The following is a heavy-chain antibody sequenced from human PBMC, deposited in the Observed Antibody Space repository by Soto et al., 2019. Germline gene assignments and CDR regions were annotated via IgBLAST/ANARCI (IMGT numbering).Heavy chain of an antibody. V-gene: IGHV3-23*01. J-gene: IGHJ4*02. D-gene: IGHD6-13*01. CDR3: AKGGVAAARGYFDY. Sequence: SGFTFSDYYMSWIRQAPGKGLEWVSDISGSGSITNYADSVKGRFTISRDNSNNTLFLQMNSLRAEDTAVYYCAKGGVAAARGYFDYWGQGTLVTVSS. CDR2: ISGSGSIT. CDR1: GFTFSDYY.